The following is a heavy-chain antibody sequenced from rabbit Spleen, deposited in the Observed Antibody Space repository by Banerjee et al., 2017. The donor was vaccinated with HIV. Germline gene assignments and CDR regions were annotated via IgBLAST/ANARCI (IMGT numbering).Heavy chain of an antibody. CDR1: GFTLSSYW. V-gene: IGHV1S45*01. CDR2: IYAGSSGST. D-gene: IGHD7-1*01. Sequence: QEQLEESGGDLVKPGSSLTLTCTASGFTLSSYWICWVRQAPGKGPEWIACIYAGSSGSTYYASWAKGRFTISKTSSTTVTLQMTSLTAADTATYFCARESNVLKSGYSLWGQGTLVTVS. J-gene: IGHJ4*01. CDR3: ARESNVLKSGYSL.